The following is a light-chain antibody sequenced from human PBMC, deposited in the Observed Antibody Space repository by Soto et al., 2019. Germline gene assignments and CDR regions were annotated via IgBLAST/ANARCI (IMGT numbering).Light chain of an antibody. CDR1: QSVSNNY. CDR2: GAS. V-gene: IGKV3D-20*02. Sequence: EIVLTQSPGTLSLSPGERATLSCRASQSVSNNYLAWYQQKPGQAPRLLIYGASNRATGIPDRFSGSGSGSDFTLTISRPEPEDSAVYYCQQRHMWPITFGQGTRLEIK. CDR3: QQRHMWPIT. J-gene: IGKJ5*01.